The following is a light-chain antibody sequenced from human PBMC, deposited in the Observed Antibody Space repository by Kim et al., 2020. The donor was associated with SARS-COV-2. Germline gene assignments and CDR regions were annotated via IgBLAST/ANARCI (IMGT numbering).Light chain of an antibody. CDR1: QSVSTY. CDR2: GAF. CDR3: QQYHTSPYN. V-gene: IGKV3-20*01. Sequence: LSPGERATRSCRAGQSVSTYLAWYQQKPGQSPRLLIYGAFNRAPGIPDRFSGSESGTDFTLTISGLEPEDFAVYYCQQYHTSPYNFGPGTKLEI. J-gene: IGKJ2*01.